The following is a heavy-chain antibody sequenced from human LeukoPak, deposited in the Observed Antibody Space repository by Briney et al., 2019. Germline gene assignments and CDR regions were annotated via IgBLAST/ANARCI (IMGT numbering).Heavy chain of an antibody. Sequence: GGSLRLSCAASGFIVSSNYMSWVRQAPGRGLEWVSVIYSGGTTYYADSVKGRFTISRDNAKNSLYLQMNSLRAEDTAVYYCARASYYYDSSGGYAFDIWGQGTMVTVSS. V-gene: IGHV3-66*01. J-gene: IGHJ3*02. D-gene: IGHD3-22*01. CDR1: GFIVSSNY. CDR2: IYSGGTT. CDR3: ARASYYYDSSGGYAFDI.